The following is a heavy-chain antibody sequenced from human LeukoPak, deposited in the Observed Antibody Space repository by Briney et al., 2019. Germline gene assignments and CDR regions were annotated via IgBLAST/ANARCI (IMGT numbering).Heavy chain of an antibody. CDR2: INPNSGDT. Sequence: GASVKASCKASGYTFSGYYMHWVRQAPGQGLERMGWINPNSGDTNYAQKFQGRVTMTRDTSISTAYMELSRLRSDDTAVYYCARDLTPHYYDSSGYYYGPTYYYYYYMDVWGKGTTVTVSS. D-gene: IGHD3-22*01. J-gene: IGHJ6*03. V-gene: IGHV1-2*02. CDR1: GYTFSGYY. CDR3: ARDLTPHYYDSSGYYYGPTYYYYYYMDV.